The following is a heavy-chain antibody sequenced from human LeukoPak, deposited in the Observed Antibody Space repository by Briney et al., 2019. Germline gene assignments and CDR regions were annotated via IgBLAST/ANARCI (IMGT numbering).Heavy chain of an antibody. CDR3: AKVRIPGHYGSGTYADAFDI. J-gene: IGHJ3*02. V-gene: IGHV3-21*04. Sequence: GGSLRLSCAASGFTFSSYSMNWVRQAPGKGLEWVSSISSSSSYIYYADSVKGRFTISRDNAKNTLYLQMNSLRAEDTAVYYCAKVRIPGHYGSGTYADAFDIWGQGTMVTVSS. CDR2: ISSSSSYI. D-gene: IGHD3-10*01. CDR1: GFTFSSYS.